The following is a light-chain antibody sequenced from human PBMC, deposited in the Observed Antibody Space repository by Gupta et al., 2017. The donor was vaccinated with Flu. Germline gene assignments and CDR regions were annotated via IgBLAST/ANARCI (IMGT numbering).Light chain of an antibody. CDR1: RGLVHSDGNTY. Sequence: VVMTQSPLSLPVTLGQPASISRRSSRGLVHSDGNTYLHCFQQRPGQSPRRPIYHLSYRDSEIPDRSSSTRQGIDFTVEMSRVKAEDVGVYYCRQGEDWPRAFGQGTKMEIK. J-gene: IGKJ1*01. CDR3: RQGEDWPRA. CDR2: HLS. V-gene: IGKV2-30*02.